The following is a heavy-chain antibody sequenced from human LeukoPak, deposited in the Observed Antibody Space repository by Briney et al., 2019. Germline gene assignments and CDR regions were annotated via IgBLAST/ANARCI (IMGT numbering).Heavy chain of an antibody. Sequence: GGSLRLSCAASGFTFDDYAMHWVRQAPGKGLEWVSVISWDGDVTFHADSVEGRFTISRDNRKNSLYLQMNGLRAEDTALYYCAKEGSDSGGQTLENWGQGTLVTVSS. D-gene: IGHD4-23*01. V-gene: IGHV3-43D*03. CDR2: ISWDGDVT. CDR1: GFTFDDYA. J-gene: IGHJ4*02. CDR3: AKEGSDSGGQTLEN.